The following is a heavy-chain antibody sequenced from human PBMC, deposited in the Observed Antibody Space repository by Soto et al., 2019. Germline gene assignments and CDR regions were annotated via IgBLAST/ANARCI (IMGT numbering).Heavy chain of an antibody. CDR3: ASTYYDFWSGWIHLRNRHIDY. Sequence: QVQLVESGGGLVKPGGSLRLSCAASGFTFSDYYMSWIRQAPGKGLEWVSYISSSGSTIYYADSVKGRFTISRDNAKNSLYLQMNSLRAEDTAVYYCASTYYDFWSGWIHLRNRHIDYWGQGTLVTVSS. CDR1: GFTFSDYY. V-gene: IGHV3-11*01. D-gene: IGHD3-3*01. J-gene: IGHJ4*02. CDR2: ISSSGSTI.